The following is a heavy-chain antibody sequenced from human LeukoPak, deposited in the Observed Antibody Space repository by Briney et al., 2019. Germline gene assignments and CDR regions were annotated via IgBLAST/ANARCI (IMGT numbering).Heavy chain of an antibody. D-gene: IGHD6-19*01. CDR1: GFTFSSYG. V-gene: IGHV3-30*03. J-gene: IGHJ4*02. CDR2: ISYDGSNK. Sequence: GGSLRLSCAASGFTFSSYGMHWVRQAPGKGLEWVAVISYDGSNKYYADSVKGRFTISRDNSKNTLYLQMNSLRAEDTAVYYCARDPSYAYSSGWFPADYWGQGTLVTVSS. CDR3: ARDPSYAYSSGWFPADY.